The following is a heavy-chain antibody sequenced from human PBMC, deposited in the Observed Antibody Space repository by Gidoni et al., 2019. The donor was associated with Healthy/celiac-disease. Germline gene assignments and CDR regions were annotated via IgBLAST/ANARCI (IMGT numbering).Heavy chain of an antibody. CDR2: IYHSGGT. V-gene: IGHV4-30-2*01. CDR1: GGSISSGGYS. Sequence: QLQLQESGSGLVKPSQTLSLTCAVSGGSISSGGYSWSWIRQPPGKGREWIGYIYHSGGTYYNPSLKIRVTISVDRSKNQFSLKLSSVTAADTAVYYCARVETTVTTFDYWGQGTLVTVSS. J-gene: IGHJ4*02. CDR3: ARVETTVTTFDY. D-gene: IGHD4-17*01.